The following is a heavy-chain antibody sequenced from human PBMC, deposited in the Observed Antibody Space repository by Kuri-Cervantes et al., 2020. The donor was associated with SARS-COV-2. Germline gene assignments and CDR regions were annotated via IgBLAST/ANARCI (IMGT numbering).Heavy chain of an antibody. Sequence: ASEKVSCKASGYTFTGYHMHWVRQDPGQGLEWMGWVNPNGGGTNYAQKLQGRVTMTRDTSISKAYMELSRLRSDDTAVYYCARDWAYVDPGYFDYWGQGTLVTVSS. CDR1: GYTFTGYH. J-gene: IGHJ4*02. CDR2: VNPNGGGT. CDR3: ARDWAYVDPGYFDY. V-gene: IGHV1-2*02. D-gene: IGHD4-17*01.